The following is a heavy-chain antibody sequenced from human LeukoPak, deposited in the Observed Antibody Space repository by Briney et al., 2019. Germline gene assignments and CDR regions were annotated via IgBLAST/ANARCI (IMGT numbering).Heavy chain of an antibody. J-gene: IGHJ3*02. CDR1: GGSISSYY. Sequence: SETLSLTXTVSGGSISSYYWSWIRQPPGKGLEWIGYIYYSGSTNYNPSLKSRVTISVDTSKNQFSLKLSSVTAADTAVYYCARGADYYGSGSYYNNAFDIWGQGTMVTVSS. CDR2: IYYSGST. V-gene: IGHV4-59*01. D-gene: IGHD3-10*01. CDR3: ARGADYYGSGSYYNNAFDI.